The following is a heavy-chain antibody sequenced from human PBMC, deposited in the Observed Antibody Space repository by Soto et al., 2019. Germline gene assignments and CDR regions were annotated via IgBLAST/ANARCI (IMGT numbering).Heavy chain of an antibody. J-gene: IGHJ2*01. Sequence: GQRLEWMGWINAGNGNTKYSQKFQGRVTITRDTSASTAYMELSSLRSEDTAVYYCGDHRDLHSFPTRRSSDL. D-gene: IGHD1-1*01. CDR3: GDHRDLHSFPTRRSSDL. V-gene: IGHV1-3*01. CDR2: INAGNGNT.